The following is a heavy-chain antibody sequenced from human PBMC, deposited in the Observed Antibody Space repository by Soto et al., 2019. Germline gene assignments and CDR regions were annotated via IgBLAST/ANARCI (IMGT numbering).Heavy chain of an antibody. Sequence: SETLSLTCTVSGGSISSYYWSWIRQPPGKGLEWIGHIYYSGSTNYNPSLKSRVTISVDTSKNQFSLKLSRLRSDDTAVYYCASSQRGYSYGFDYWGQGTLVTVSS. CDR1: GGSISSYY. CDR2: IYYSGST. CDR3: ASSQRGYSYGFDY. D-gene: IGHD5-18*01. J-gene: IGHJ4*02. V-gene: IGHV4-59*01.